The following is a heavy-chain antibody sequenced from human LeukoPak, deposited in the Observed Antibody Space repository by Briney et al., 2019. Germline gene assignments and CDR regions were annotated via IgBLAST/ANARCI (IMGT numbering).Heavy chain of an antibody. J-gene: IGHJ4*02. CDR3: ARQWFGEKGGYVDY. V-gene: IGHV4-34*01. Sequence: SETLSLTCAVYGGSFSGYYWSWIRQPPGKGLEWIGEINHSGSTNYNPSLKSRVTISVDTSKNQFSLKLSSVTAADTAVYYCARQWFGEKGGYVDYWGQGTLVTVSS. D-gene: IGHD3-10*01. CDR1: GGSFSGYY. CDR2: INHSGST.